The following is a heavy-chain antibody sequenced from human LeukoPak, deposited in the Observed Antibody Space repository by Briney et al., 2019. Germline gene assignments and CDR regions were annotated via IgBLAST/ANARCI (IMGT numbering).Heavy chain of an antibody. V-gene: IGHV3-30-3*01. J-gene: IGHJ4*02. CDR3: AGGWKLPSSLDY. D-gene: IGHD1-1*01. CDR2: ISYDGSNK. CDR1: GFTFSSYA. Sequence: GGSLRLSCAASGFTFSSYAMHWVRQAPGKGLEWVAVISYDGSNKYYADSVKGRFTISRDNSKNTLYLQMNSLRAEDTAVYYCAGGWKLPSSLDYWGQGTLVTVSS.